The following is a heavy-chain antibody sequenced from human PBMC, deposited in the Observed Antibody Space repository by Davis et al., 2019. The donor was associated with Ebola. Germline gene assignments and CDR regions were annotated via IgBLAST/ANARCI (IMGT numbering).Heavy chain of an antibody. CDR1: GYSFTSYW. V-gene: IGHV5-10-1*01. Sequence: GESLKISCKGSGYSFTSYWISWVRQMPGKGLEWMGRIDPSDSDTKYSPSFQGHVTISADKSISTAYLQWSSLKASDTAMYYCASCPYYYYGMDVWGQGTTVTVSS. CDR3: ASCPYYYYGMDV. CDR2: IDPSDSDT. J-gene: IGHJ6*02.